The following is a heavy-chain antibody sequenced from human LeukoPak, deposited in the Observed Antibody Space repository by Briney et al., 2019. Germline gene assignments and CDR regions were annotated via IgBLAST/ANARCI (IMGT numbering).Heavy chain of an antibody. V-gene: IGHV3-20*04. J-gene: IGHJ4*02. CDR2: INWNGGST. D-gene: IGHD3-22*01. Sequence: GGSLRLSCAASGFTFDDYGMSWVRQAPGKGLEWVSGINWNGGSTGYADSVKGRFTISRGNAKNSLYLQMNSLRAEDTALYYCARGRSSGYSASFDYWGQGTLVTVSS. CDR3: ARGRSSGYSASFDY. CDR1: GFTFDDYG.